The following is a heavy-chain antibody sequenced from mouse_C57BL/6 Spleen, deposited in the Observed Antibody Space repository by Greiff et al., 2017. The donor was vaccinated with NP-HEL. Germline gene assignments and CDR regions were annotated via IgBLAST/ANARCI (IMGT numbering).Heavy chain of an antibody. J-gene: IGHJ4*01. CDR1: GYSFTGYY. D-gene: IGHD2-4*01. Sequence: EVKLQESGPELVKPGASVKISCKASGYSFTGYYMNWVKQSPEKSLEWIGEINPSTGGTTYNQKFKAKATLTVDKSSSTAYMQLKSLTSEDSAVYYCASEDYDYESYAMDYWGQGTSVTVSS. V-gene: IGHV1-42*01. CDR2: INPSTGGT. CDR3: ASEDYDYESYAMDY.